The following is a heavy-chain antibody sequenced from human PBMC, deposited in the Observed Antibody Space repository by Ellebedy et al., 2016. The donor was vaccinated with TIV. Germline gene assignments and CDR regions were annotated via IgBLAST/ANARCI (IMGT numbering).Heavy chain of an antibody. Sequence: PGGSLRLSCAASGFTVSSNYMSWVSRAPGQGLGWVSVIYGGGNTDYAEHVEGRFTISRDNSKNTVYLQMNSLRAEDTAVYYCARSRGWYGSDGMDVWGEGTTVTVSS. CDR1: GFTVSSNY. CDR2: IYGGGNT. J-gene: IGHJ6*04. V-gene: IGHV3-53*01. CDR3: ARSRGWYGSDGMDV. D-gene: IGHD6-19*01.